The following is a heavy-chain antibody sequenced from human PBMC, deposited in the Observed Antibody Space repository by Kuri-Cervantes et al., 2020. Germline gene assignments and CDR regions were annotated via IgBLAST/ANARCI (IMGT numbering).Heavy chain of an antibody. J-gene: IGHJ6*02. Sequence: GESLKIPCAASGFTFSNYGMHWVRQAPGKGLEWVAVIWYDGSSKDYADSVKGRFTISRDNAKNSLYLQMNSLRAEDTAVYYCARNGYPAAGTVVSGYYYYYGMDVWGQGTTVTVSS. V-gene: IGHV3-33*01. D-gene: IGHD6-13*01. CDR1: GFTFSNYG. CDR3: ARNGYPAAGTVVSGYYYYYGMDV. CDR2: IWYDGSSK.